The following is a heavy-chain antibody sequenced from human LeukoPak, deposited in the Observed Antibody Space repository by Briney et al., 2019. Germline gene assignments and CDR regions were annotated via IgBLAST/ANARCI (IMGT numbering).Heavy chain of an antibody. J-gene: IGHJ4*02. CDR3: ARDGVLVGVTRGFDY. CDR1: GDSISSYY. Sequence: PSETLSLTCTVSGDSISSYYWSWIRQPPGKGLEWIGYIYYSGSTNYNPSLKSRVTISVDTSKNQFSLKLISVTAADTAVYYCARDGVLVGVTRGFDYWGQGTLVTVSS. V-gene: IGHV4-59*01. D-gene: IGHD1-26*01. CDR2: IYYSGST.